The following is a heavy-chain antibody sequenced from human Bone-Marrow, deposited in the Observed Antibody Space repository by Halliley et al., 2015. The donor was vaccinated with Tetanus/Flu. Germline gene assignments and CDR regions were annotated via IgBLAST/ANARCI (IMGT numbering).Heavy chain of an antibody. Sequence: TLSLTCSVSGGSIVSSGYYWGWIRQPPGKGLEWIGSMYYSGKTNYDPSLRSRPTISVDTPTHQFSLTLSSVTAAVTAVYYCARPLGGDYYFDHWGQGTLVPVSS. V-gene: IGHV4-39*01. CDR2: MYYSGKT. CDR3: ARPLGGDYYFDH. J-gene: IGHJ4*02. D-gene: IGHD3-16*01. CDR1: GGSIVSSGYY.